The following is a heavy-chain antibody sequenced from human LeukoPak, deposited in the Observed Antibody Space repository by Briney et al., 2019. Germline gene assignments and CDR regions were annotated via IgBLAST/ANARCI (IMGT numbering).Heavy chain of an antibody. Sequence: SETLSLTCTVSGGSISNYYWSWVRQPAGKGLEWIGRIYSSGTTNYNPSLKSRVTMSVDTSKNQFSLNLSFVTAADTAVYYCARGSSGWYSIDYWGQGTLVTVSS. V-gene: IGHV4-4*07. D-gene: IGHD6-19*01. CDR1: GGSISNYY. CDR2: IYSSGTT. J-gene: IGHJ4*02. CDR3: ARGSSGWYSIDY.